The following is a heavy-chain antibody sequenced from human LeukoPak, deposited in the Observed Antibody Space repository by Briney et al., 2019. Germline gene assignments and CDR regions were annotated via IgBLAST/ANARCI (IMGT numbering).Heavy chain of an antibody. D-gene: IGHD2-2*01. J-gene: IGHJ4*02. CDR1: GGSISSYY. CDR3: ARDLGSRYCSSTSCLYHFDY. CDR2: TYTSGST. Sequence: SETLSLTCTVSGGSISSYYWSWIRQPAGKGLEWIGRTYTSGSTNYNPSLKSRVTMSVDTSKNQFSLKLSSVTAADTAVYYCARDLGSRYCSSTSCLYHFDYWGQGTLVTVSS. V-gene: IGHV4-4*07.